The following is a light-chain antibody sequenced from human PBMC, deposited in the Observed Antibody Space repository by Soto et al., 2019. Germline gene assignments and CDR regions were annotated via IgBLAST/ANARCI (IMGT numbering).Light chain of an antibody. CDR3: QQRSTWPLT. CDR2: DAS. Sequence: EIVLTQSPATLSLSPGERATLSCRASQSISNYLAWYQQKPGQAPRLLIYDASNRATDIPARFSGSGSETDFTLTISSLEPEDFAIYYCQQRSTWPLTFGGGTRVEIK. CDR1: QSISNY. J-gene: IGKJ4*01. V-gene: IGKV3-11*01.